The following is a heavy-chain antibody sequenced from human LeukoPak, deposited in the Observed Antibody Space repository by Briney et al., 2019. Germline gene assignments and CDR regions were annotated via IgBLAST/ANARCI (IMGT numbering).Heavy chain of an antibody. CDR1: GDSVSNNGAA. CDR2: AYYRSKWYN. J-gene: IGHJ5*01. CDR3: ARGLRGWYDS. Sequence: SQTLSLTCAISGDSVSNNGAAWNWIRQSPSRGLEWLGRAYYRSKWYNDYAVSVKSRIIINPDTSKNQFSLQLNSVTPEDTAVFYCARGLRGWYDSWGQGTLVTVSS. V-gene: IGHV6-1*01.